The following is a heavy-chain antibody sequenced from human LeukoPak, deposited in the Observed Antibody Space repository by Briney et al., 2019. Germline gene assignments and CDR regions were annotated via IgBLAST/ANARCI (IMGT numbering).Heavy chain of an antibody. CDR1: GYTFTSYY. J-gene: IGHJ4*02. CDR2: INPSGGST. CDR3: ARQGYGGHSRGAADY. V-gene: IGHV1-46*01. D-gene: IGHD4-23*01. Sequence: ASVKVSCKASGYTFTSYYMHWVRQAPGQGLEWMGIINPSGGSTSYAQKFQGRVTMTRDTSTSTVYMELRSLRSDDTAVYYCARQGYGGHSRGAADYWGQGTLVTVSS.